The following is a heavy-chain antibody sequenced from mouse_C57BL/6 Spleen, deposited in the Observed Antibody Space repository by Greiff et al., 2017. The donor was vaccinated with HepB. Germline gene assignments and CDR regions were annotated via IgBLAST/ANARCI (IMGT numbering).Heavy chain of an antibody. Sequence: VQLQQPGAELVKPGASVKLSCKASGYTFTSYWMQWVNQRPGQGLEWIGEIDPSDSYTNYNQKFKGKATLTVDTSSSTAYMQLSSLTSEDSAVYYCARGAYGSPDYWGQGTTLTVSS. D-gene: IGHD1-1*01. J-gene: IGHJ2*01. V-gene: IGHV1-50*01. CDR1: GYTFTSYW. CDR3: ARGAYGSPDY. CDR2: IDPSDSYT.